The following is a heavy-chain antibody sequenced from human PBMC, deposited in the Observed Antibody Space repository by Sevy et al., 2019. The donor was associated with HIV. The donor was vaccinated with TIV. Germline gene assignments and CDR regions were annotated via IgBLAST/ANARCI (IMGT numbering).Heavy chain of an antibody. CDR3: AKQLLTIFGVVVPHDAYDL. CDR1: GFTFSTYA. V-gene: IGHV3-64D*06. D-gene: IGHD3-3*01. CDR2: ILKDGGTT. J-gene: IGHJ3*01. Sequence: GGSLRLSCSASGFTFSTYAMHWVRQAPGKGLEYVSAILKDGGTTFYPDSVKGRFTISRDNSKNTLYLQMRRLTPDDTAVYYCAKQLLTIFGVVVPHDAYDLWGRGTMVTVSS.